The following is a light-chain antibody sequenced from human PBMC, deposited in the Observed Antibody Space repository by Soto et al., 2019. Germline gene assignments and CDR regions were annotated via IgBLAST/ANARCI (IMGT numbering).Light chain of an antibody. Sequence: IQMTQSPSSLSASLGDRVTITCRASQSISSWLAWYQQKPGKAPKLLIYDASSLESGVPSRFSGSGSGTEFTLTISSLQPDDFATYYCQQYNSYSQTFGQGPKVDIK. CDR2: DAS. J-gene: IGKJ1*01. CDR1: QSISSW. V-gene: IGKV1-5*01. CDR3: QQYNSYSQT.